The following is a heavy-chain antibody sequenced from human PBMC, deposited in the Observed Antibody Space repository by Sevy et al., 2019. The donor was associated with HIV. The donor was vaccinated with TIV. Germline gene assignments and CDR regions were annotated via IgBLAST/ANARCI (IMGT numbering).Heavy chain of an antibody. Sequence: SETLSLTCSVSGGSISSYYCSWIRQSPGKGLEWIGYVYYSGNTNYNPSLKSRVTISIDTSKNQFSVKLRCVTAADTAVYYCARDPMAVAPCFDNWGQGTLVTVSS. J-gene: IGHJ4*02. CDR1: GGSISSYY. V-gene: IGHV4-59*01. CDR2: VYYSGNT. CDR3: ARDPMAVAPCFDN. D-gene: IGHD6-19*01.